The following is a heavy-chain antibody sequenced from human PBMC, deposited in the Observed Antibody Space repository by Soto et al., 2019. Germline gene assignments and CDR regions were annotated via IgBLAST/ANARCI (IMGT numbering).Heavy chain of an antibody. CDR1: GLPFSSYA. CDR3: GKDPNGDYFGAFDF. CDR2: IPGSGDST. D-gene: IGHD4-17*01. Sequence: EVQMLESGGGLVQPGGPLRLPFPASGLPFSSYALTGVRQAPGKGLGWVSFIPGSGDSTRYTDSVKGRFTITRDNAKNTLFLQMKSLRADDTAIYYCGKDPNGDYFGAFDFWGQGTMVTVSS. J-gene: IGHJ3*01. V-gene: IGHV3-23*01.